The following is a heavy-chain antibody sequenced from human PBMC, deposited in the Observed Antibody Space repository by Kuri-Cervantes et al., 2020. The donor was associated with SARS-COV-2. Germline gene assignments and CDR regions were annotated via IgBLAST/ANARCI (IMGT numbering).Heavy chain of an antibody. D-gene: IGHD3-3*01. J-gene: IGHJ3*02. CDR1: GGSLRNSG. Sequence: SVKVSCKASGGSLRNSGINWVRQAPGQGLEWMGGIIPIFGIAKYAQKFQGRVTITADESTSTAYMELSSLRSEDTAVYYCARGDSITIFGVVMREDAFDIWGQGTMVTVS. CDR2: IIPIFGIA. V-gene: IGHV1-69*13. CDR3: ARGDSITIFGVVMREDAFDI.